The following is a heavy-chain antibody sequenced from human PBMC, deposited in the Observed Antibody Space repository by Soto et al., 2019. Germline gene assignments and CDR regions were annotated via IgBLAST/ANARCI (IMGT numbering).Heavy chain of an antibody. Sequence: QVQLKESGPGLLKPSETLSLTCTVSGGSISSYYCSWFRQPPGTGLEWIGVLHYGGSSDYNPSLRSRVTMSVDTSKTQFSLGLTSVTAADTALYYCARQGFGEIHGLVDVWGQGTTVIVSS. J-gene: IGHJ6*02. CDR3: ARQGFGEIHGLVDV. CDR1: GGSISSYY. V-gene: IGHV4-59*08. CDR2: LHYGGSS. D-gene: IGHD3-10*01.